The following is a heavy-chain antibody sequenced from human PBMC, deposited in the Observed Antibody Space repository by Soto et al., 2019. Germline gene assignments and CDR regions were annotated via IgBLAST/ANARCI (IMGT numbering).Heavy chain of an antibody. D-gene: IGHD3-22*01. CDR3: ARGDYYDSSGYSSY. V-gene: IGHV1-18*01. Sequence: ASVKVSCKASGYTFTSYGISWVRQAPGQGLEWMGWISAYNGNTNYAQKLQGRVTMTTDTSTSTAYMELRSLRSDDTAVYYCARGDYYDSSGYSSYWGQGTLVTVSS. CDR1: GYTFTSYG. J-gene: IGHJ4*02. CDR2: ISAYNGNT.